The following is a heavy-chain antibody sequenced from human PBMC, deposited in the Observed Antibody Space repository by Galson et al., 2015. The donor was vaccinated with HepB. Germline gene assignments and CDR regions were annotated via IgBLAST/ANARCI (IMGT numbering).Heavy chain of an antibody. CDR2: IYYSGST. Sequence: ETLSLTCTVSGGSISSSSYYWGWIRQPPGKGLEWIGSIYYSGSTYYNPSLKSRVTISVDTSKNQFSLKLNSVTAADTAVYYCAWSLSGYYFDYWGQGTLVTVSS. CDR3: AWSLSGYYFDY. V-gene: IGHV4-39*01. D-gene: IGHD3-10*01. CDR1: GGSISSSSYY. J-gene: IGHJ4*02.